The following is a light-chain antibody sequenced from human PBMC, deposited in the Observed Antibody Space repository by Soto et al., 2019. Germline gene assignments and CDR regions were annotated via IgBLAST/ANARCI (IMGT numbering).Light chain of an antibody. CDR1: QSVSSSY. J-gene: IGKJ1*01. CDR2: GAS. CDR3: QQYGSSPGT. V-gene: IGKV3-20*01. Sequence: ELVLTQSPGTLSLSPGERATLSCRASQSVSSSYLAWYQQKPGQAPRLLIYGASSRATSIPDRFSGSGCGTDFTLTISRLEPESFAVYYCQQYGSSPGTFGQATKVESK.